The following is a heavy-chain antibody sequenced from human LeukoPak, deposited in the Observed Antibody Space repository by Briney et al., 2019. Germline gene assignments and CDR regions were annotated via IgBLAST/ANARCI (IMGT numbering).Heavy chain of an antibody. CDR1: GFTFSDYG. Sequence: GGSLRLSCAASGFTFSDYGMNWVRQAPGKGLEWVAVISYDGSNKYYADSVKGRFTISRDNSKNTLYLQMNSLRAEDTAVYYCARGGSSWYPYFDYWGQGTLVTVSS. CDR3: ARGGSSWYPYFDY. D-gene: IGHD6-13*01. CDR2: ISYDGSNK. J-gene: IGHJ4*02. V-gene: IGHV3-30*03.